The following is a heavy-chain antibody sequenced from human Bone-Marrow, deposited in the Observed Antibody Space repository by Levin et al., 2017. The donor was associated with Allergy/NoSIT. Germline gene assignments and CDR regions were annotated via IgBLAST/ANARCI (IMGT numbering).Heavy chain of an antibody. J-gene: IGHJ3*02. CDR1: GYSFTYYW. CDR3: ARPYTERQQDGDPFDI. Sequence: PGESLKISCQGSGYSFTYYWIGWVRQVPGKGLEWMGIIQPRDSDTRYSPSFQGQVTISVDKSISTAYLQWSSLKASDTAIYYCARPYTERQQDGDPFDIWGQGTMVTVSS. V-gene: IGHV5-51*01. CDR2: IQPRDSDT. D-gene: IGHD5-24*01.